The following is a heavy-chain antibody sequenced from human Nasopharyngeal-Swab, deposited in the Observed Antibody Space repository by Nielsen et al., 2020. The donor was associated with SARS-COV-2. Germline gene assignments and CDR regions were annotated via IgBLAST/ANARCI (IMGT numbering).Heavy chain of an antibody. Sequence: SETLSLTCTVSGGSVSSGSYYWSWIRQPPGKGLEWIGYIYYSGSTNYSPSLKSRVTISVDTSKNQFSLKLSSVTAADTAVYYCARERKGTIFGVVIMKGARRMDVWGQGTTVTVSS. J-gene: IGHJ6*02. CDR3: ARERKGTIFGVVIMKGARRMDV. V-gene: IGHV4-61*01. D-gene: IGHD3-3*01. CDR2: IYYSGST. CDR1: GGSVSSGSYY.